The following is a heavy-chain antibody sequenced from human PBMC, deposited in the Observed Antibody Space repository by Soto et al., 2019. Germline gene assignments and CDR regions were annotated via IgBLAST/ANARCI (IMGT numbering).Heavy chain of an antibody. J-gene: IGHJ4*02. Sequence: GESLKISCKGSGYSFTSYWIGWVRQMPGKGLEWMGIIYPGDSDTRYSPSFQGQVTISADKSISTAFLQWRSLQASDTAMYYCARRYDNADYWTYWGQGTLVTVSS. CDR2: IYPGDSDT. V-gene: IGHV5-51*01. D-gene: IGHD3-3*01. CDR1: GYSFTSYW. CDR3: ARRYDNADYWTY.